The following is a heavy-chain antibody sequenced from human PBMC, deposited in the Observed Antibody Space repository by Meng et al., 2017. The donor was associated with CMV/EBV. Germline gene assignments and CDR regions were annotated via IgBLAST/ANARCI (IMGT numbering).Heavy chain of an antibody. CDR2: IYPGDSDT. CDR1: GYSFTSYW. J-gene: IGHJ3*02. Sequence: GGSLRLSCKGSGYSFTSYWIGWVRQMSGKGLEWMGIIYPGDSDTRYSPSFQGQVTISADKSISTAYLQWSSLKASDTAMYYCASRTRTHAFDIWGQGTMVTVSS. D-gene: IGHD3/OR15-3a*01. V-gene: IGHV5-51*01. CDR3: ASRTRTHAFDI.